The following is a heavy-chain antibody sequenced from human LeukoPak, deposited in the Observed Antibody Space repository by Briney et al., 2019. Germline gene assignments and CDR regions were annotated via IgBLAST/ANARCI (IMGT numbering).Heavy chain of an antibody. CDR2: ISYDGSNK. J-gene: IGHJ4*02. Sequence: PGGSLRLSCAASGFTFSSNWMSWVRQAPGKGLEWVAVISYDGSNKYYADSVKGRFTISRDNSKNTLYLQMNSLRAEDTAVYYCAKTPPNYYDSSGYYGYFDYWGQGTLVTVSS. CDR1: GFTFSSNW. D-gene: IGHD3-22*01. CDR3: AKTPPNYYDSSGYYGYFDY. V-gene: IGHV3-30*18.